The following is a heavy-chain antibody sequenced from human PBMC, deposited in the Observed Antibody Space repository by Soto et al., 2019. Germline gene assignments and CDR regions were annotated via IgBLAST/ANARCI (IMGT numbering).Heavy chain of an antibody. CDR1: GFTFSSYA. Sequence: GGSLRLSCAASGFTFSSYAMSWVRQAPGKGLEWVSAISGSGGSTYYADSVKGRFTISRDNSKNTLYLQMNSLRAEDTAVYYCAKTPYYYDSSGTGGWHLWGQGTLVTVSS. CDR3: AKTPYYYDSSGTGGWHL. D-gene: IGHD3-22*01. V-gene: IGHV3-23*01. CDR2: ISGSGGST. J-gene: IGHJ4*02.